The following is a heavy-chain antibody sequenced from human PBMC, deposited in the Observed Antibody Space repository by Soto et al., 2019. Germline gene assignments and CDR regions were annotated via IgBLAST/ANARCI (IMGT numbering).Heavy chain of an antibody. J-gene: IGHJ4*02. D-gene: IGHD2-21*02. CDR3: ARGKTRGTADTAFDV. CDR2: IVPNFGTP. CDR1: GYRFGDYA. V-gene: IGHV1-69*01. Sequence: QVQLVQSGADVREPGSSVKVSCKATGYRFGDYAIAWVRQAPGLGLEYMGGIVPNFGTPNYAQNVRDKVTISADALTNTVFLQLASPTSNDTAVYFFARGKTRGTADTAFDVWGLGTLVTVSS.